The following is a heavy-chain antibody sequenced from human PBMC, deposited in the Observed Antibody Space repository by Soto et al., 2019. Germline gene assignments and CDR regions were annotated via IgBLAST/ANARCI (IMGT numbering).Heavy chain of an antibody. CDR3: ATSLVRGVNKKLDY. Sequence: ASVKVSCKVSGYTLTELSMHWVRQAPGKGLEWMGGFDPEDGETIYAQKFQGRVTMTEDTSTDTAYMELSSLRSEDTAVYYCATSLVRGVNKKLDYWGQGTLVTVSS. J-gene: IGHJ4*02. CDR2: FDPEDGET. CDR1: GYTLTELS. D-gene: IGHD3-10*01. V-gene: IGHV1-24*01.